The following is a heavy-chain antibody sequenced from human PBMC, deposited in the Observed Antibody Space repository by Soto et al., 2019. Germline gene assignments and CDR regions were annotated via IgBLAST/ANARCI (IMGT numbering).Heavy chain of an antibody. V-gene: IGHV4-39*01. Sequence: PSETLSLTCTVSGGSISSSSYYWGWIRQPPGKGLEWIGSIYYSGSTYYNPSLKSRVTISVDTSKNQFSLKLSSVTAADTAVYYFARHYYDSSVYHYYGMDVWGQGTTVTVS. CDR3: ARHYYDSSVYHYYGMDV. CDR2: IYYSGST. D-gene: IGHD3-22*01. CDR1: GGSISSSSYY. J-gene: IGHJ6*02.